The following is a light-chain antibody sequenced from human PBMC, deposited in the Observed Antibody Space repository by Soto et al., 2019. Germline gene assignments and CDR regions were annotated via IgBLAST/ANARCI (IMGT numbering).Light chain of an antibody. J-gene: IGKJ2*01. Sequence: EIVLTQSPGTLSLPPGERATLSCRASQSVSSGYLAWYQQKPGQAPRLLMSGASSRATGIPDRFSGSGSGTDFTLTISRLEPEDFAVYYCQQYGTSPPMYTFAQGTKLEIK. CDR2: GAS. CDR1: QSVSSGY. CDR3: QQYGTSPPMYT. V-gene: IGKV3-20*01.